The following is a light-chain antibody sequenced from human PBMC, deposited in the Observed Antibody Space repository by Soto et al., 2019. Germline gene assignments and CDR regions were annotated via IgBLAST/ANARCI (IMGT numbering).Light chain of an antibody. V-gene: IGKV3-20*01. CDR2: GAS. J-gene: IGKJ5*01. CDR3: QQYGSSST. CDR1: QSISTT. Sequence: EMVLTQSPLPLSVSPGESATLSCRTSQSISTTLAWYQQKPGQAPRLLIYGASSRATGIPDRFSGSGSGTDFTLTISRLEPDDFAVYYCQQYGSSSTFGQGTRLEIK.